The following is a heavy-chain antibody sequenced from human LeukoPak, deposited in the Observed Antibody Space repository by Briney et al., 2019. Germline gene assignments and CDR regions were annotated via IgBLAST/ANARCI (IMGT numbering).Heavy chain of an antibody. Sequence: PGGSLRLSCAASGFTVSSNYMSWVRQAPGKGLEWVSVIYSGGSTYYADSVKGRFTISRDNSKNTLYLQMNSLRAGDTAVYYCARECDSSGFETYWGQGTLVTVSS. D-gene: IGHD6-19*01. J-gene: IGHJ4*02. CDR1: GFTVSSNY. V-gene: IGHV3-53*01. CDR2: IYSGGST. CDR3: ARECDSSGFETY.